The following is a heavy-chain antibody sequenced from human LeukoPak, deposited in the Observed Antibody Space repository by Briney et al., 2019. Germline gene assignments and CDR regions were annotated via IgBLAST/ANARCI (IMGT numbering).Heavy chain of an antibody. D-gene: IGHD3-22*01. CDR1: GYTFTGYY. CDR3: ARTEVYYYDSSRRLDP. J-gene: IGHJ5*02. CDR2: INPNSGGT. V-gene: IGHV1-2*02. Sequence: ASVKVSCKASGYTFTGYYMHWVRQAPGQGLEWMGWINPNSGGTNYAQKFQGRVTMTRDTSISTAYMELSRLRSDDTAVYYCARTEVYYYDSSRRLDPWGQGTLVTVSS.